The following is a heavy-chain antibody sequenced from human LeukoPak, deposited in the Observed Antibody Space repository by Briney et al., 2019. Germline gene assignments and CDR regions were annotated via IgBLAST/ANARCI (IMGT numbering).Heavy chain of an antibody. CDR2: IKQDGSEK. CDR3: ASLKNGASDY. CDR1: RFTFSNYW. D-gene: IGHD1-1*01. J-gene: IGHJ4*02. Sequence: PGGSLRLSCAASRFTFSNYWMSWVRQAPGKGLEWLTNIKQDGSEKYYVDSVKGRFTISRDNAKNSLYLQMNSLRAEDTAVYYCASLKNGASDYWGQGTLVTVSS. V-gene: IGHV3-7*05.